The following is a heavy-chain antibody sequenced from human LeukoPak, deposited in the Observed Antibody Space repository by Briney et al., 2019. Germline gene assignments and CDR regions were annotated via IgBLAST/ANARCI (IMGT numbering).Heavy chain of an antibody. V-gene: IGHV4-39*01. CDR3: ARGPPRGATGYYMDV. Sequence: SETLSLTCTVSGGSISSSSYYWGWVRPAPGQGLGGIGSIYYSGTTYYNPSLKSRVTISVDTSKNQFSLKLSSVTAADTAVYYCARGPPRGATGYYMDVWGKGTTVTVSS. J-gene: IGHJ6*03. CDR1: GGSISSSSYY. CDR2: IYYSGTT. D-gene: IGHD1-26*01.